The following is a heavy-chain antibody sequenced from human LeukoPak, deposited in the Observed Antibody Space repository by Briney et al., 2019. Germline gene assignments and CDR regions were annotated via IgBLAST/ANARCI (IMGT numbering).Heavy chain of an antibody. J-gene: IGHJ6*03. CDR1: GGSISSSSYY. Sequence: PSETLSLTCTVSGGSISSSSYYWGWIRQPPGKGLEWIGSIYYSGSTYYNPSLKSRVTISVDTSKNQFSLKLSSVTAADTAVYYCARGEVAAIVKSDLQYYYYYMDVWGKGTTVTVSS. CDR3: ARGEVAAIVKSDLQYYYYYMDV. V-gene: IGHV4-39*01. D-gene: IGHD6-13*01. CDR2: IYYSGST.